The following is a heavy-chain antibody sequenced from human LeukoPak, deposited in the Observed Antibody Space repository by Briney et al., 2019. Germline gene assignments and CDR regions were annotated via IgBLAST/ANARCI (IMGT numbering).Heavy chain of an antibody. J-gene: IGHJ3*02. CDR1: GGSISSSSYY. Sequence: PSETLSLTCTVSGGSISSSSYYWGWIRQPPGKGLEWIGSLYYSGNTYYHPSLKSRVTISVDTAKNQFSLKMSSVTAADTAVYYCARDTVGATFPGAFDIWGQGTMVTVSS. CDR3: ARDTVGATFPGAFDI. V-gene: IGHV4-39*07. D-gene: IGHD1-26*01. CDR2: LYYSGNT.